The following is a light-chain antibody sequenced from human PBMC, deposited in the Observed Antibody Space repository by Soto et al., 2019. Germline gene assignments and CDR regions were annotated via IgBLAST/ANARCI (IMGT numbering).Light chain of an antibody. Sequence: QSALTQPASVSGSPGQSITISCTGTSSDVGGYNYVSWYQQHPGKAPKLMIYEVSNRPSGVSNRFSGSKSGNTASLTISGLQAEDEADYYCSSYADTNNFVFGSGTSSPS. CDR1: SSDVGGYNY. V-gene: IGLV2-14*01. CDR2: EVS. CDR3: SSYADTNNFV. J-gene: IGLJ1*01.